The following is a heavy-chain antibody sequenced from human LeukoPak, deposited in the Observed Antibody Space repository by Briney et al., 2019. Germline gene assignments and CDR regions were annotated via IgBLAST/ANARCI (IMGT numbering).Heavy chain of an antibody. CDR1: GYTFTSYG. Sequence: GASVKVSCKASGYTFTSYGISWVRQAPGQGLEWMGWISAYNGNTNYAQKLQGRVTMTTDTSTSTAYMELRSLRSDDTAVYYCARTSIKLRFLEWLPGPFDYWGQGTLVTVSS. J-gene: IGHJ4*02. CDR2: ISAYNGNT. V-gene: IGHV1-18*01. D-gene: IGHD3-3*01. CDR3: ARTSIKLRFLEWLPGPFDY.